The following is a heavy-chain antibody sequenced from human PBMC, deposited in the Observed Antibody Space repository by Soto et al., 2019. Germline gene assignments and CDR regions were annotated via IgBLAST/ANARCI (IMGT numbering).Heavy chain of an antibody. J-gene: IGHJ4*02. D-gene: IGHD3-10*01. CDR1: GYASLSYA. CDR3: ASEVPGVTSFSY. V-gene: IGHV1-3*01. Sequence: QVQLVQSGPEMMQPGASVKVSCKASGYASLSYAMHWVRQVHGQVYEWLGWINAGVDGTMYSERFQGRVRITRDTSAKTVYMELNALTSEDTAVYDCASEVPGVTSFSYGGQGTLVIVSS. CDR2: INAGVDGT.